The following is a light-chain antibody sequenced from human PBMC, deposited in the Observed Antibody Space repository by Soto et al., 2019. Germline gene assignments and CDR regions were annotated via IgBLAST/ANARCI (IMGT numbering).Light chain of an antibody. V-gene: IGKV1-33*01. CDR3: QQYDNLPIT. Sequence: IRMTQSPSSFSASTGDRVTITCRASQGISSYLNWYQQKPGKAPKLLIYDASNLETGVPSRFSGSGSGTDFTFTISSLQPEDIATYYCQQYDNLPITFGQGTRLEIK. CDR1: QGISSY. J-gene: IGKJ5*01. CDR2: DAS.